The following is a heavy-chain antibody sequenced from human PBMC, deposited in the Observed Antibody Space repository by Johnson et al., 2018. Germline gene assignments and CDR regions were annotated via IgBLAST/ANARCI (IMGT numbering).Heavy chain of an antibody. J-gene: IGHJ4*02. CDR2: LIMDERRP. Sequence: VQLQESGGGLVQPGGSLRPSRVASGFTLSNYWLHWVRQAPGKGLVFGSHLIMDERRPTYADSVTGPFTISRDNAKNTLDLQMNSLRAEDTAVYYCARRAAGFDCCGQGTLVIVSS. D-gene: IGHD6-25*01. V-gene: IGHV3-74*03. CDR1: GFTLSNYW. CDR3: ARRAAGFDC.